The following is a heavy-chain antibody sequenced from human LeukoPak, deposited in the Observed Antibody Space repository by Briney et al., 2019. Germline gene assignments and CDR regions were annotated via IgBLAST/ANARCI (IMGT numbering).Heavy chain of an antibody. Sequence: ASVKVSCKASGGTFSSYAISWVRQAPGQGLGWMGGIIPIFGTANYAQKFQGRVTITADESTSTAYMELSSLRSEDTAVYYCARDGDCSSTGCLYYFDYWGQGTLVTVSS. V-gene: IGHV1-69*13. CDR2: IIPIFGTA. CDR3: ARDGDCSSTGCLYYFDY. J-gene: IGHJ4*02. D-gene: IGHD2-2*01. CDR1: GGTFSSYA.